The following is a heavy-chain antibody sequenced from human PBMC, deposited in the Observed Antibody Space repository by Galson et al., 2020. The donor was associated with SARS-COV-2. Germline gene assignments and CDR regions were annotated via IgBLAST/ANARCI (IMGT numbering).Heavy chain of an antibody. CDR1: GFTFSSYA. V-gene: IGHV3-30*04. J-gene: IGHJ4*02. CDR2: ISYDGSNK. Sequence: GESLKISCAASGFTFSSYAMHWVRQAPGKGLEWVAVISYDGSNKYYADSVKGRFTISRDNSKNTLYLQMNSLRAEDTAVYYCARDSYDYVWGSYRYGYWGQGTLVTVSS. D-gene: IGHD3-16*02. CDR3: ARDSYDYVWGSYRYGY.